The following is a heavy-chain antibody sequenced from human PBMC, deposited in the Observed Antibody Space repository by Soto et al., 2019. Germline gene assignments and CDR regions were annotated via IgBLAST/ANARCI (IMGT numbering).Heavy chain of an antibody. CDR3: AKCMVRGVRGVGYFDY. Sequence: EVQLLESGGGLVQPGGSLRLSCAASGFTFSSYAMSWVRQAPGKGLEWVSAISGSGGSTYYADSVKGRFTISRDNSKNTLYLQMNSLRAEDTAVYYCAKCMVRGVRGVGYFDYWGQGTLVTVSS. J-gene: IGHJ4*02. CDR1: GFTFSSYA. D-gene: IGHD3-10*01. V-gene: IGHV3-23*01. CDR2: ISGSGGST.